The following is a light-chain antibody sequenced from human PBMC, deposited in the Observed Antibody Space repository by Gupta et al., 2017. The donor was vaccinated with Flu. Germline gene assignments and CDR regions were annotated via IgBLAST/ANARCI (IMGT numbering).Light chain of an antibody. Sequence: QSALTQPASVSGSPGPSITISCTGTSSDVGGYNYVSWYQQHPGKAPKLMIYEVSNRPSGVSNRFSGSKSGNTASLTISGLQAEDEADYYCSSDTSSSTLVFGGGIKLTVL. CDR3: SSDTSSSTLV. CDR2: EVS. J-gene: IGLJ2*01. V-gene: IGLV2-14*01. CDR1: SSDVGGYNY.